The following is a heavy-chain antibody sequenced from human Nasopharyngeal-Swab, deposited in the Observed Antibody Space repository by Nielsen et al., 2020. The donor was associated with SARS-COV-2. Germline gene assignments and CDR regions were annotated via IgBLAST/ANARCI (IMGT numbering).Heavy chain of an antibody. Sequence: SVKVSCKASGGTFSSYAISWVRQAPGQGLEWMGGIIPIFGTANYAQKFQGRVTITADESTSTAYMEPSSLRSEDTAVYYCARGWTMIVVVSDYYYGMDVWGQGTTVTVSS. CDR3: ARGWTMIVVVSDYYYGMDV. CDR1: GGTFSSYA. J-gene: IGHJ6*02. V-gene: IGHV1-69*13. D-gene: IGHD3-22*01. CDR2: IIPIFGTA.